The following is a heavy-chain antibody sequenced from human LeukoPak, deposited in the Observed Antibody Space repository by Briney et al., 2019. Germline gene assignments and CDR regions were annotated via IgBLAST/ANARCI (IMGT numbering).Heavy chain of an antibody. CDR2: IYPGDSDT. J-gene: IGHJ4*02. V-gene: IGHV5-51*01. D-gene: IGHD1-26*01. Sequence: VESLQMSCQLTGYNFTNYWIGWTRHLSGKGLDWMGTIYPGDSDTSYSPSFQGQVIIAVDKSINTTYLQWSRLKASDTAMYFCARRLVGASTTYFDYWGQGTLVTVSS. CDR3: ARRLVGASTTYFDY. CDR1: GYNFTNYW.